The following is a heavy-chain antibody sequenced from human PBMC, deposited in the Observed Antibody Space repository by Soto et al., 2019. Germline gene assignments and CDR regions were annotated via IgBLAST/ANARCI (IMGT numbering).Heavy chain of an antibody. Sequence: QVHLVQSGAEVKKPGASVKVSCKGSGYGFTTYGITWVRQAPGQGLEWMAWISAHNGNTNYAQKLQGRVTVTRDTSTSIAYMERSSLRAGDTDVYYCARGRYGDYWGQGALVTVSS. CDR3: ARGRYGDY. CDR1: GYGFTTYG. D-gene: IGHD1-1*01. CDR2: ISAHNGNT. J-gene: IGHJ4*02. V-gene: IGHV1-18*01.